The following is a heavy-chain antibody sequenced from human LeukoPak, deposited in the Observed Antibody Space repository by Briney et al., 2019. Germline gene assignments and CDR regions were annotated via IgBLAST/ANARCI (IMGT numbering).Heavy chain of an antibody. CDR1: GFTFSRYT. D-gene: IGHD2-2*01. V-gene: IGHV3-21*01. Sequence: GGSLRLSCAASGFTFSRYTMNWVRQAPGKGLEWVSSISSSGYYIYQAESVKGRFTISRDNAKNSLYLKMNSLRAEDTAVYYCAREARYCSSSSCDYFDYWGQGTLVTVSS. CDR3: AREARYCSSSSCDYFDY. J-gene: IGHJ4*02. CDR2: ISSSGYYI.